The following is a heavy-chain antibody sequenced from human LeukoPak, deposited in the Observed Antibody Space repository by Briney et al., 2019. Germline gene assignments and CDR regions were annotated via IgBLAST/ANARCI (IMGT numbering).Heavy chain of an antibody. J-gene: IGHJ4*02. Sequence: GSLRLSCATSGFTFSTFWMHWVRQAPGKGLVWVSRINHDGSSTNYADSVKGRFTISRDNAKNTLHLQMNSLRAEDTAVYYCVRDWGYDSSGYWQKYFGSWGQGTLVTVSS. CDR2: INHDGSST. V-gene: IGHV3-74*01. CDR1: GFTFSTFW. CDR3: VRDWGYDSSGYWQKYFGS. D-gene: IGHD3-22*01.